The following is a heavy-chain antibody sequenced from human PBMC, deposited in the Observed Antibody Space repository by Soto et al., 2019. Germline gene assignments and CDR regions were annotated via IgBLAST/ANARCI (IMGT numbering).Heavy chain of an antibody. Sequence: VQLVESGAGLKQPGASLRVSCKASGFTFSSYTINWVRQAPGQGLEWMASIIPIRAIANYAQKFQGRVTITADKSTSTAYMELSSLRSEDTAVYYCARDSSYDPDYGDHPYAFDIWGQGTMVTVSS. D-gene: IGHD4-17*01. J-gene: IGHJ3*02. CDR1: GFTFSSYT. CDR3: ARDSSYDPDYGDHPYAFDI. CDR2: IIPIRAIA. V-gene: IGHV1-69*04.